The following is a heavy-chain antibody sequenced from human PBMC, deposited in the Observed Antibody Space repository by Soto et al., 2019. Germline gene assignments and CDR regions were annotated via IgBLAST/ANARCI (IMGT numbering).Heavy chain of an antibody. Sequence: QVQLVQSGAEVKKPGASVKVSCKASGYTFTGYYMHWVRQAPGQGLEWMGWINPNSGGTNYAQKFQGWVTMARDTSISTAYMELSRLGSDDTAGYYCARGAFGGWYNFDYWGQGTLVTVSS. J-gene: IGHJ4*02. CDR3: ARGAFGGWYNFDY. CDR2: INPNSGGT. CDR1: GYTFTGYY. D-gene: IGHD6-19*01. V-gene: IGHV1-2*04.